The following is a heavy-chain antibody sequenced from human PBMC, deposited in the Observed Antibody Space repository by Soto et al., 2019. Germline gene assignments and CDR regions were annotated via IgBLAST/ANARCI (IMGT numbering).Heavy chain of an antibody. CDR2: IYYSGST. CDR3: ARLGVTSPNYYYYYGMDV. V-gene: IGHV4-59*08. D-gene: IGHD2-21*02. CDR1: GGSISSYY. J-gene: IGHJ6*02. Sequence: ETLSLTCTVSGGSISSYYWSCIRQPPGKGLEWIGYIYYSGSTNYNPSLKSRVTISVDTSKNQFSLKLSSVTAADTAVYYCARLGVTSPNYYYYYGMDVWGQGTTVTVSS.